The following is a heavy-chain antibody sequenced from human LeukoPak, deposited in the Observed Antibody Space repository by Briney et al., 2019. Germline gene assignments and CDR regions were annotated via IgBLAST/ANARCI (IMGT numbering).Heavy chain of an antibody. CDR2: INTNTGKP. CDR3: ATNWNDPLTSPNGY. V-gene: IGHV7-4-1*02. D-gene: IGHD1-1*01. Sequence: ASVKVSCKASGYTFTGYNINWLRQAPGPGLEWTGLINTNTGKPTYAQGFTGRFVFSLGTSVSTAYLQISSLKAEDTAVYYCATNWNDPLTSPNGYWGQGTLVTVSS. J-gene: IGHJ4*02. CDR1: GYTFTGYN.